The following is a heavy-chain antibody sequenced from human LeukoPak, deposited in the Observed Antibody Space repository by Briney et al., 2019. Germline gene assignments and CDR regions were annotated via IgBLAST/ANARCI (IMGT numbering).Heavy chain of an antibody. D-gene: IGHD3-22*01. CDR3: ARDLLGYYDSSGYHFDI. J-gene: IGHJ3*02. V-gene: IGHV4-30-2*01. CDR2: IYQSGSP. Sequence: SQTLSLTCAVSGGSISSGGYSWTWIRQPPGKGLEWIGDIYQSGSPYYNPSLKSRVTISLDRSKNQFSLKLSSVTAADTAVYYCARDLLGYYDSSGYHFDIWGQGTMVTVSS. CDR1: GGSISSGGYS.